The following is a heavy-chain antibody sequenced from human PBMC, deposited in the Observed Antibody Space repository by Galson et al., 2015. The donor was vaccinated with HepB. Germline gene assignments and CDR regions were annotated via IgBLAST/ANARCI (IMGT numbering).Heavy chain of an antibody. Sequence: SLRLSCAASGFTFSSYSMNWVRQAPGKGLEWVSSISSSSSYIYYADSVKGRFTISRDNAKNSLYLQMNSLRAEDTAVYYCARDMGYDYVWGSDYYYYGMDVWGQGTTVTVSS. CDR2: ISSSSSYI. CDR3: ARDMGYDYVWGSDYYYYGMDV. J-gene: IGHJ6*02. D-gene: IGHD3-16*01. V-gene: IGHV3-21*01. CDR1: GFTFSSYS.